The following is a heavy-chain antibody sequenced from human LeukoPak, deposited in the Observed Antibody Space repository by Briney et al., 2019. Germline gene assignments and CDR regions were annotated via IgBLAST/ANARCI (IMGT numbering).Heavy chain of an antibody. D-gene: IGHD6-19*01. CDR2: ISPGGDEV. Sequence: GGSLRLSCAASGFSFSNYAMHWVRQAPGKGLEWVSYISPGGDEVYFADSVKGRFTISRDNAKNSLFLQMSSLTAEDTAVYYCSGGRDIAVAGPGGYFDYWGQGSLVTVSS. CDR1: GFSFSNYA. CDR3: SGGRDIAVAGPGGYFDY. J-gene: IGHJ4*02. V-gene: IGHV3-48*03.